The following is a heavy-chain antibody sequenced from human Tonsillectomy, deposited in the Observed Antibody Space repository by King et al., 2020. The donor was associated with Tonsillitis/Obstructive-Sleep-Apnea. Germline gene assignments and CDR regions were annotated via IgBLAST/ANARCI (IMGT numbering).Heavy chain of an antibody. CDR2: IHYSGST. J-gene: IGHJ4*02. CDR3: ARSYGSGSYFDY. CDR1: GGSISSYY. D-gene: IGHD3-10*01. Sequence: VQLQESGPGLVRPSETLSLTCTVSGGSISSYYWSWIRQPPGKGLEWIGYIHYSGSTKYNPSLKSRVTISVDTSKNQFSLKLSSVPAADTAVYYCARSYGSGSYFDYWGQGALVSVSS. V-gene: IGHV4-59*01.